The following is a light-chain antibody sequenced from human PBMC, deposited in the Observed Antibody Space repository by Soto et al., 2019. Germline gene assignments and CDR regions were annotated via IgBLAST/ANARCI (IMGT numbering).Light chain of an antibody. CDR2: QDS. J-gene: IGLJ2*01. CDR1: KLGDKY. Sequence: SSELTQLPSVSVSPGQTASITCSGDKLGDKYVCWYQQKPGQSPVLVISQDSKRPSGISERFSGSNSGNRATLTISGTQALDEADYYCQAWDSRSVVFGGGTKLTVL. CDR3: QAWDSRSVV. V-gene: IGLV3-1*01.